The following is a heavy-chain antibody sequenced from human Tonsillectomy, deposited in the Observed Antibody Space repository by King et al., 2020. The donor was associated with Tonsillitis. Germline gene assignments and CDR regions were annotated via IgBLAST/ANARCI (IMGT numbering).Heavy chain of an antibody. CDR2: IYPGDSET. CDR1: GYTFTNYW. J-gene: IGHJ4*02. D-gene: IGHD3-22*01. Sequence: VQLVESGAEVKKPGESLKISCKSSGYTFTNYWIGWVRQMPGKGLEWMGIIYPGDSETRYSPSFQGQVTISADKSSSTAYLQWRSLKASDTAMYYCARQDYYESSGPTQLDYGGQGTRVTVSS. CDR3: ARQDYYESSGPTQLDY. V-gene: IGHV5-51*01.